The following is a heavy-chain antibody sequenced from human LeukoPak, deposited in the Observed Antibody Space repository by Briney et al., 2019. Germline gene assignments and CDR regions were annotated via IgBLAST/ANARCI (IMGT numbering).Heavy chain of an antibody. Sequence: SETLSLTCTVSGGSVSSNSHFWSWIRQLPGKGLEWIGYIHHSGSTNYSPSLKSRVTISVDTSKNQFSLKLSSVTAADTAVYYCARDRGDYSPWGQGTLVTVSS. D-gene: IGHD4-17*01. V-gene: IGHV4-61*01. CDR2: IHHSGST. J-gene: IGHJ5*02. CDR1: GGSVSSNSHF. CDR3: ARDRGDYSP.